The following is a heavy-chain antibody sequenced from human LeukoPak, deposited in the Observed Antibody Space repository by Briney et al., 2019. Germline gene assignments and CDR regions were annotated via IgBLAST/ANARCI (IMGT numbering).Heavy chain of an antibody. CDR2: FSWDGGST. V-gene: IGHV3-43*01. J-gene: IGHJ4*02. Sequence: GGPLRPPCPASGSPFNNIPITWAGQAPGKGLEWSSLFSWDGGSTYYADSVKGRFTISRDNSKNSLYLQMNSLRTEDTALYYCAKDGGYSSSWYYFDYWGQGTLVTVSS. D-gene: IGHD6-13*01. CDR3: AKDGGYSSSWYYFDY. CDR1: GSPFNNIP.